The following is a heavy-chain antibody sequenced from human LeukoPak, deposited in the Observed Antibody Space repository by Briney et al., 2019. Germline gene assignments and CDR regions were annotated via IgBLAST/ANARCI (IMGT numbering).Heavy chain of an antibody. J-gene: IGHJ4*02. CDR1: GFTFRSYG. V-gene: IGHV3-30*03. Sequence: GRSLRLSCAASGFTFRSYGMHWVRQAPGKGLEWVALVSYDGSKKYYADSVKGRFTISRDNSNNTLFLQMSSLRVEDTAVYYCAIDYYGSGSYYTDYWGQGTLVTVSS. CDR2: VSYDGSKK. CDR3: AIDYYGSGSYYTDY. D-gene: IGHD3-10*01.